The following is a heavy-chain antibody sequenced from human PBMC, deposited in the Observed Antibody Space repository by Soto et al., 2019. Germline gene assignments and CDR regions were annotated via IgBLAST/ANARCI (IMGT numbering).Heavy chain of an antibody. V-gene: IGHV3-23*01. D-gene: IGHD3-10*01. CDR1: GFTFKSSA. J-gene: IGHJ4*02. CDR2: TTDNDGDK. CDR3: ARGSRDSYPGSRIFDL. Sequence: EEQLLESGGDLVQPGGSLRLSCVASGFTFKSSAMCWVRQAPGKGLEWVSITTDNDGDKKYADSVRGRFTISRDNSKNTLDLQMSSLRAEGSAVYFCARGSRDSYPGSRIFDLWGRGTRVTVSS.